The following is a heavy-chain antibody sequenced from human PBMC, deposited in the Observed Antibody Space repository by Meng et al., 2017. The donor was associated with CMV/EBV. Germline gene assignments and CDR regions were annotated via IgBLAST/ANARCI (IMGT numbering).Heavy chain of an antibody. CDR3: ARDSGRGYCSGGSCYNPD. Sequence: GESLKISCAASGFTFSSYWMSWVRQAPGKGLEWVANIKQDGIEKYYVDSVKGRFTISRDNAKNSLYLQMNSLRAEDTAVYYCARDSGRGYCSGGSCYNPDWGQGTTVTVSS. V-gene: IGHV3-7*01. CDR1: GFTFSSYW. D-gene: IGHD2-15*01. J-gene: IGHJ6*02. CDR2: IKQDGIEK.